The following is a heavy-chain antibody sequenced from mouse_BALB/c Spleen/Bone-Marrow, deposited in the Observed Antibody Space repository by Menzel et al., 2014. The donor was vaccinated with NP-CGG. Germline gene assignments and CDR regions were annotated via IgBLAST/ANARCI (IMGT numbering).Heavy chain of an antibody. CDR1: GYTFTSYW. CDR3: ARRYYGSSYLLDY. J-gene: IGHJ2*01. Sequence: LVESGAELVKPGASVKLSCKASGYTFTSYWMHWVKQRPGQGLDWIGEINPSNGRTNYNEKFRSKATLTVDKSSSTAYMQLSSLTSEDSAVYYCARRYYGSSYLLDYWGQGTTLTVSS. D-gene: IGHD1-1*01. CDR2: INPSNGRT. V-gene: IGHV1S81*02.